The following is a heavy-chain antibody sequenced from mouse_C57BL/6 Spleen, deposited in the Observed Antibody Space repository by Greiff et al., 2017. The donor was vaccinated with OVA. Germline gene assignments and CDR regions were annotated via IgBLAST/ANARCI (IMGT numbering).Heavy chain of an antibody. CDR1: GYSFTGYY. V-gene: IGHV1-42*01. Sequence: EVMLVESGPELVKPGASVKISCKASGYSFTGYYMNWVKQSPEKSLEWIGEINPSTGGTTYNQKFKAKATLTVDKSSSTAYMQLKSLTSEDSAVYYCASAYGSSYENAMDYWGQGTSVTVSS. D-gene: IGHD1-1*01. CDR3: ASAYGSSYENAMDY. CDR2: INPSTGGT. J-gene: IGHJ4*01.